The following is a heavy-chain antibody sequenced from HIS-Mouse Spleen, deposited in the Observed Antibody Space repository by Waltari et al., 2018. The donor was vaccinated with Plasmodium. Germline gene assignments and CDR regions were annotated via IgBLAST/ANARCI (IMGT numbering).Heavy chain of an antibody. V-gene: IGHV3-30-3*01. CDR1: GFTFSSYA. Sequence: QVQLVESGGGVVQPGRSLRLSCAASGFTFSSYAMHWVRQAPGKGLEWVAVISYDGSNKYYADSVKGRFTISRDNSKNTLYLQMNSLRAEDTAVYYCARGIVGAKGFDYWGQGTLVTVSS. J-gene: IGHJ4*02. D-gene: IGHD1-26*01. CDR3: ARGIVGAKGFDY. CDR2: ISYDGSNK.